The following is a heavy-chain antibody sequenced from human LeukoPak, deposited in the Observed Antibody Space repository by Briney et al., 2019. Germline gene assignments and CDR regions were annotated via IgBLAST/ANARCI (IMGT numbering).Heavy chain of an antibody. CDR2: INWNGGST. V-gene: IGHV3-20*04. Sequence: GGSLRLSCAASGFTFDDYGMSWVRQAPGKGLEWVSGINWNGGSTGYADSVKGRFTISRDNAKNSLYLQMNSLRAEDTALYYCARSRGQYYDSSGYYGSDSWGQGTLVTVSS. CDR1: GFTFDDYG. J-gene: IGHJ4*02. D-gene: IGHD3-22*01. CDR3: ARSRGQYYDSSGYYGSDS.